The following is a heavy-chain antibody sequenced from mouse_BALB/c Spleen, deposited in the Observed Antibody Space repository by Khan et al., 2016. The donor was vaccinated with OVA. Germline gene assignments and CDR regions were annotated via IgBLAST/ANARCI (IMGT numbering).Heavy chain of an antibody. V-gene: IGHV1S136*01. CDR2: IYPFNDDT. J-gene: IGHJ2*01. CDR3: ANNYRYDVYFDY. Sequence: IQLVQSGPELVKPGASVKMSCKASGYTFTSYVLHWLRQKPGQGLEWIGYIYPFNDDTKYNEKFKGEATLTSDKSSTTAYMELSSLTSEDSAVYYCANNYRYDVYFDYWGQGTTLTVSS. CDR1: GYTFTSYV. D-gene: IGHD2-14*01.